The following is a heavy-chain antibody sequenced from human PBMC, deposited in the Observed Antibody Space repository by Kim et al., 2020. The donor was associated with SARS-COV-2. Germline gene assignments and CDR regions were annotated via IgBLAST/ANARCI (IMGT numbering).Heavy chain of an antibody. V-gene: IGHV3-74*01. CDR2: SNSNGNTT. CDR1: GFSFSSYW. Sequence: GGSLRLSCAASGFSFSSYWMHWVRQAPGKVLVWVSRSNSNGNTTSYADSVKGRFTISRDNAKNTLYLQMNSLRAEDTAVYYCVRTRLSTTGNYGMDVWG. CDR3: VRTRLSTTGNYGMDV. D-gene: IGHD4-17*01. J-gene: IGHJ6*02.